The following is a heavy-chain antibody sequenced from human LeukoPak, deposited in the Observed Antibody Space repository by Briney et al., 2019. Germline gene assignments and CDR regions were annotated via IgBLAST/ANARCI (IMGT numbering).Heavy chain of an antibody. D-gene: IGHD3-22*01. CDR1: GYTFTSYG. J-gene: IGHJ4*02. V-gene: IGHV1-18*01. Sequence: GASVKVSCKASGYTFTSYGISWVRQAPGQGLEWMGWISAYNGNTNYAQKLQGRVTVTTDTSTSTAYMELRSLRSDDTAVYYCARDSSTGYYYDSSTEGFDYWGQGTLVTVSS. CDR2: ISAYNGNT. CDR3: ARDSSTGYYYDSSTEGFDY.